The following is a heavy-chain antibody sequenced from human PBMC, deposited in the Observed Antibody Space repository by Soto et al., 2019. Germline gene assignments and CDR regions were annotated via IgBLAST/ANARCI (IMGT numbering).Heavy chain of an antibody. J-gene: IGHJ3*02. D-gene: IGHD3-16*01. CDR3: AREGWEGERAGFAFHI. CDR1: VGSLSSYY. V-gene: IGHV4-4*07. CDR2: IYMSGNT. Sequence: SEALSLTCAVSVGSLSSYYWSWIRQPSAKVLEWIVRIYMSGNTNYNPSLMSRATMWVDPSKNQFSLGVFSVTAGDRAVYYCAREGWEGERAGFAFHIWGQGKMVTVSS.